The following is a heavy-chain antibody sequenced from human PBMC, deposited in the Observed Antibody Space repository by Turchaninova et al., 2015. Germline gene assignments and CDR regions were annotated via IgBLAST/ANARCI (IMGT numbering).Heavy chain of an antibody. V-gene: IGHV1-18*04. CDR3: ARERRLRAIDY. CDR2: NGAYNANT. D-gene: IGHD4-17*01. Sequence: QVQLVQSGAEMKKPGASVKVSCKASGYTFTSFGISWVRPAPGQGLDWMGGNGAYNANTNYAQKHKGRVTLNPDTSTSTAYMDVRTLRSDETAVYYCARERRLRAIDYWGQGTLVTVSS. J-gene: IGHJ4*02. CDR1: GYTFTSFG.